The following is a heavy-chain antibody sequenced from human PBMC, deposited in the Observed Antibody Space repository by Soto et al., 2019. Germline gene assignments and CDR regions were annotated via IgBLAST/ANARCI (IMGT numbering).Heavy chain of an antibody. CDR2: ISGSGGST. V-gene: IGHV3-23*01. J-gene: IGHJ3*02. Sequence: EVQLLESGGGLVQPGGSVRLSCAASGFTFSSYAMSWVRQAPGKGLEWVSAISGSGGSTYYADSVKGRFTISRDNSKNTLYLQMNSLRAEDTAVYYCAIDLGVGYDFRLKAFDIWGQGTMVTVSS. D-gene: IGHD3-3*01. CDR1: GFTFSSYA. CDR3: AIDLGVGYDFRLKAFDI.